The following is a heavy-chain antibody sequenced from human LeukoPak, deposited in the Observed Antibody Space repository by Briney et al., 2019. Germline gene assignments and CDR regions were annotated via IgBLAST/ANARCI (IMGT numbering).Heavy chain of an antibody. D-gene: IGHD6-19*01. J-gene: IGHJ4*02. CDR2: ILYDGSNK. CDR1: GFTFSSYA. Sequence: GRSLRLSCAASGFTFSSYAMHWVRQAPGKGLEWLAVILYDGSNKYYADSVKGRFTISRDNSKNTLYLQINSLRAEDTAVYYCAREAEALDYWGQGTLVTVSS. CDR3: AREAEALDY. V-gene: IGHV3-30-3*01.